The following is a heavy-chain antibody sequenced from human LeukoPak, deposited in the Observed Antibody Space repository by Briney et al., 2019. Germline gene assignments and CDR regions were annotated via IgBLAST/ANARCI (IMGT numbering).Heavy chain of an antibody. CDR1: GGSISSYY. Sequence: SETLSLTCTVSGGSISSYYWSWIRQPPGKGPEWIGYIYYSGSTNYNPSLKSRVTISVDTSKNEFSLKLNSVTAVDTAVYYCASTQQWLAFDYWGQGILVTVSS. CDR3: ASTQQWLAFDY. J-gene: IGHJ4*02. CDR2: IYYSGST. V-gene: IGHV4-59*01. D-gene: IGHD6-19*01.